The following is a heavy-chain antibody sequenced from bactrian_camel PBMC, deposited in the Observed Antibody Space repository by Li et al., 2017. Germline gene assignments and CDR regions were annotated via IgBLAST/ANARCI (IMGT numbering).Heavy chain of an antibody. D-gene: IGHD2*01. CDR3: AASYDGSLNY. CDR2: LDGRGGGT. V-gene: IGHV3S40*01. J-gene: IGHJ4*01. CDR1: GFTFSRID. Sequence: DVQLVESGGGLVQPGGSLRLSCAASGFTFSRIDMSWVRQAPGKGLDWVSRLDGRGGGTSYADSVKGRFAISKEKAENIMWLQMNSLKPEDTAVYYCAASYDGSLNYWGQGTQVTVS.